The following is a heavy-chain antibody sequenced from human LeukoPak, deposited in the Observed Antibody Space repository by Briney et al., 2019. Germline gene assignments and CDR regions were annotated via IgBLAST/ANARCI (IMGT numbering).Heavy chain of an antibody. V-gene: IGHV4-4*07. CDR1: GGSISSYY. J-gene: IGHJ5*02. CDR3: ARGEKPYYYGSGVDNWFDP. CDR2: IYTSGST. Sequence: SETLSLTCTVSGGSISSYYWSWIRQPAGKGLEWIGRIYTSGSTNYNPSLKSRVTMSVDTSKNQFSLKLSSVTAADTAVYYCARGEKPYYYGSGVDNWFDPWGQGTLVTVSS. D-gene: IGHD3-10*01.